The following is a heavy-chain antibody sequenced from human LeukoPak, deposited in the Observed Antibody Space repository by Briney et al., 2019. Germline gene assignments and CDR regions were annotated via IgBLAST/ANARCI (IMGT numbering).Heavy chain of an antibody. J-gene: IGHJ4*02. CDR3: TRGGDPYKVGNF. D-gene: IGHD2-21*01. V-gene: IGHV4-39*01. CDR1: DDSISTNSYY. CDR2: LHFSGTP. Sequence: SSETLTLTCTVSDDSISTNSYYWRWIRQPPGKWLECVGTLHFSGTPYYSPSLNSRISISVDTSKKQFSLKLRSVTATDTAVYYCTRGGDPYKVGNFWGQGTLVTVSS.